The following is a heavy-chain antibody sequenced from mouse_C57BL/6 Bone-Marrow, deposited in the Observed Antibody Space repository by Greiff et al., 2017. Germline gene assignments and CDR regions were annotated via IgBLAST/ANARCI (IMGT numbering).Heavy chain of an antibody. V-gene: IGHV7-3*01. CDR1: GFTFTDYY. Sequence: EVQLVESGGGLVQPGGSLSLSCAASGFTFTDYYMSWVRQPPGKALEWLGFIRNKANGYTTEYSASVTGRCTISRDNSQSILYLQMNALRAEDSATDYCARSISWYFDVWGTGTTVTVSS. CDR3: ARSISWYFDV. J-gene: IGHJ1*03. D-gene: IGHD1-1*02. CDR2: IRNKANGYTT.